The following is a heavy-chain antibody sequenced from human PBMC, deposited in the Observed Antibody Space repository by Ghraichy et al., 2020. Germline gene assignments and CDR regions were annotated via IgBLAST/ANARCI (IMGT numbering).Heavy chain of an antibody. CDR1: GGSFSGYY. CDR2: INHSGST. V-gene: IGHV4-34*01. CDR3: ARLRYFDQFLDY. D-gene: IGHD3-9*01. Sequence: SETLSLTCAVYGGSFSGYYWSWIRQPPGKGLEWIGEINHSGSTNYNPSLKSRVTISVDTSKNQFSLKLSSVTAADTAVYYCARLRYFDQFLDYWGQGTLVTVSS. J-gene: IGHJ4*02.